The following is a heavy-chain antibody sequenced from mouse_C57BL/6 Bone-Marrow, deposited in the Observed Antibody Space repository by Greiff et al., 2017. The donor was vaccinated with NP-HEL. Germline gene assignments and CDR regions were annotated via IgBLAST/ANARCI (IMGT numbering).Heavy chain of an antibody. CDR2: IHPNSGST. CDR3: ARWGRPAWFAY. CDR1: GYTFTSYW. D-gene: IGHD1-1*01. V-gene: IGHV1-64*01. Sequence: QVQLQQSGAELVKPGASVKLSCKASGYTFTSYWMHWVKQRPGQGLEWIGMIHPNSGSTNYNEKFKSKATLTVDKSSSTAYMQLSSLTSEDSAVYYCARWGRPAWFAYWGQGTLVTVSA. J-gene: IGHJ3*01.